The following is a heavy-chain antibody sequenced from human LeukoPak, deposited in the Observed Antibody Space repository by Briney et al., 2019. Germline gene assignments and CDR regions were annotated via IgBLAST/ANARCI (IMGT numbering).Heavy chain of an antibody. J-gene: IGHJ5*02. Sequence: GGSLRLSCAASGFTFSGSSMHWVRQASGKGLEWVGRIRSKANSYATAYAASVTRRFTISRDDSKTTAYLQMNSLKTEDTAVYYCTKSSSWYLVPWGQGTLVTVSS. D-gene: IGHD6-13*01. CDR2: IRSKANSYAT. CDR1: GFTFSGSS. V-gene: IGHV3-73*01. CDR3: TKSSSWYLVP.